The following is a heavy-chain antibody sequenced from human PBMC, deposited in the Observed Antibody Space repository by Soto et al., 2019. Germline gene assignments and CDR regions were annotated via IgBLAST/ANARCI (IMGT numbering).Heavy chain of an antibody. CDR2: INSNSSTI. J-gene: IGHJ6*02. Sequence: GGSLRLSCAASGFTFNSYWIHWVRQAPGKGLVWVSYINSNSSTIYYADSVKGRFTISRDNAKNSLYLQMNSLRDEDTAVYYCARPEYSSSSYGMDVWGQGTTVTVSS. V-gene: IGHV3-48*02. CDR3: ARPEYSSSSYGMDV. CDR1: GFTFNSYW. D-gene: IGHD6-6*01.